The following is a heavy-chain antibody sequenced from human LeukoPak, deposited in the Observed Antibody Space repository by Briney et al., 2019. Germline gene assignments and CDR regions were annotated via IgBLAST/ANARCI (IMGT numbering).Heavy chain of an antibody. CDR1: GFTFSSYS. CDR2: ISSSSSYI. V-gene: IGHV3-21*01. Sequence: GGSQRLSCAASGFTFSSYSMNWVRQAPGKGLEWVSSISSSSSYIYYADSVKGRFTISRDNAKNSLYLQMNSLRAEDTAVYYCARDRRDRIAAAGIFDYWGQGTLVTVSS. D-gene: IGHD6-13*01. J-gene: IGHJ4*02. CDR3: ARDRRDRIAAAGIFDY.